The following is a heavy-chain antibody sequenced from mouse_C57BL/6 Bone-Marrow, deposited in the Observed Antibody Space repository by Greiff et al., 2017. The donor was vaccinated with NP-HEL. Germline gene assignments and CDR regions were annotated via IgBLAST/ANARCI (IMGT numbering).Heavy chain of an antibody. CDR2: IRLKSDNYAT. Sequence: EVHLVESGGGLVQPGGSMKLSCVASGFTFSNYWMNWVRQSPEKGLEWVAQIRLKSDNYATHYAESVKGRFTISRDDSKSSVYLQMNNLRAEDTGIYYCTAPYAMDYWGQGTSVTVSS. CDR3: TAPYAMDY. CDR1: GFTFSNYW. V-gene: IGHV6-3*01. J-gene: IGHJ4*01.